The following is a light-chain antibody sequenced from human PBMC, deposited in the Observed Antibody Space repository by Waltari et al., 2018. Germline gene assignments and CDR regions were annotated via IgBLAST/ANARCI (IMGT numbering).Light chain of an antibody. Sequence: DIQMTQSPSTLSAFVGDRVTITCRASQTISTWLAWYQQRPGQAPKLLFYHASPLERGVPSRFSGSGVGTQFTLTISGLQPDDFATYYCQHYNTESRPFGQGTKVEIK. CDR1: QTISTW. J-gene: IGKJ1*01. CDR2: HAS. V-gene: IGKV1-5*03. CDR3: QHYNTESRP.